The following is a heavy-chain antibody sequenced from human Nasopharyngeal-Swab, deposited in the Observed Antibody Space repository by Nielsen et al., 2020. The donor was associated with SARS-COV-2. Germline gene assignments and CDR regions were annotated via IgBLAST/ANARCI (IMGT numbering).Heavy chain of an antibody. D-gene: IGHD2-15*01. V-gene: IGHV1-69*10. CDR2: IIPILGIA. CDR3: ARDLGYCSGGSCYSE. Sequence: SAQVSCKASGGTFSSYAISWVRQAPGQGLEWMGGIIPILGIANYAQKFQGRVTITADKATSTAYMELSSLRSEDTAVYYCARDLGYCSGGSCYSEWGQGTLVTVSS. J-gene: IGHJ4*02. CDR1: GGTFSSYA.